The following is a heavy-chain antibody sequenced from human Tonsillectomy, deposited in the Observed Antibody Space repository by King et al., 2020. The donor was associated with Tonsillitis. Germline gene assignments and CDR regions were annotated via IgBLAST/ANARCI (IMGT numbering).Heavy chain of an antibody. Sequence: VQLQESGPGLVKPSQTLSLTCTVSGGSIRSAFYFCSWVRQPAGKGLEWIGRTFTTGSVDYNPSLMSRVTISMDTSKNQFSLRLNSVTAADTAVYYCASLPRPPMARHSYYNTDVWGKGTTVTVSS. J-gene: IGHJ6*03. D-gene: IGHD3-10*01. CDR2: TFTTGSV. CDR1: GGSIRSAFYF. CDR3: ASLPRPPMARHSYYNTDV. V-gene: IGHV4-61*02.